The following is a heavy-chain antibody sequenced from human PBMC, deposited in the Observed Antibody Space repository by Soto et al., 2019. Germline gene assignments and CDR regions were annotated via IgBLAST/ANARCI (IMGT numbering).Heavy chain of an antibody. CDR3: ARDKYYYGSGSYWAPYYYGMDV. CDR1: GVSFSGYY. Sequence: SETLSLTCAVYGVSFSGYYWSWIRQPPGKGLEWIGEINHSGSTNYNPSLKSRVTISVDTSKNQFSLKLSSVTAADTAVYYCARDKYYYGSGSYWAPYYYGMDVWGQGTTVTVSS. D-gene: IGHD3-10*01. V-gene: IGHV4-34*01. CDR2: INHSGST. J-gene: IGHJ6*02.